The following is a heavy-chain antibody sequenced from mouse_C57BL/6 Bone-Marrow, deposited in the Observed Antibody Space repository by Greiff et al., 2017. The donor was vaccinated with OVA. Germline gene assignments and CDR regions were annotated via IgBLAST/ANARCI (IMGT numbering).Heavy chain of an antibody. D-gene: IGHD4-1*01. CDR2: IRNKANNHAT. CDR1: GFTFSDAW. Sequence: DVQLVESGGGLVQPGGSMKLSCAASGFTFSDAWMDWVRQSPEQGLEWVAEIRNKANNHATYYAESVKGRFTISRDDSKSSVYLQMNSLRDEDTGIYYCTRTGTYWGQGTLVTVSA. CDR3: TRTGTY. J-gene: IGHJ3*01. V-gene: IGHV6-6*01.